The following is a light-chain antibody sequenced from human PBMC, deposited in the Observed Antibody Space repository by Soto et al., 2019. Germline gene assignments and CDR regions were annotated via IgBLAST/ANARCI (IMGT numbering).Light chain of an antibody. CDR2: GAS. CDR1: QSVSNY. Sequence: EIILKQSPATLSLTPGERATLSCRASQSVSNYLSWYQQKPGQAPRLLIYGASSRATGIPDRFSGSGSGTDFTLTISRLEPEDFAVYYCQQYGSSPLTFGGGTKVDIK. CDR3: QQYGSSPLT. J-gene: IGKJ4*01. V-gene: IGKV3-20*01.